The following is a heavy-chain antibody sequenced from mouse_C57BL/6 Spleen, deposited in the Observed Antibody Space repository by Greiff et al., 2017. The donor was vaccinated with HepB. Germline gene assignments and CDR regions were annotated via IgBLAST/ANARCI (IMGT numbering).Heavy chain of an antibody. V-gene: IGHV6-3*01. CDR2: IRLKSDNYAT. J-gene: IGHJ3*01. D-gene: IGHD4-1*02. CDR1: GFTFSNYW. Sequence: EVKVEESGGGLVQPGGSMKLSCVASGFTFSNYWMNWVRQSPEKGLEWVAQIRLKSDNYATHYAESVKGRFTISRDDSKSSVYLQMNNLRAEDTGIYYCTFQLGEDWFAYWGQGTLVTVSA. CDR3: TFQLGEDWFAY.